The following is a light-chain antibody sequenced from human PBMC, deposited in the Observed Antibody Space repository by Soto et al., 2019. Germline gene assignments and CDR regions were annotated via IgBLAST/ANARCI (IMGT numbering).Light chain of an antibody. Sequence: SYELTQPPSVSVSPGQTASITCSGDKLGEKFVCWYQQKPGQSPVVVIYEDKKRPSAIPERFSGSNSGNTATLTISGTQAMDEADYYCQTWDSTSVVFGGGTKLTVL. V-gene: IGLV3-1*01. CDR3: QTWDSTSVV. CDR1: KLGEKF. CDR2: EDK. J-gene: IGLJ2*01.